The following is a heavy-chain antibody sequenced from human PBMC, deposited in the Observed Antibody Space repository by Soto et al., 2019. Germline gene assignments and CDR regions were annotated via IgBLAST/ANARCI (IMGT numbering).Heavy chain of an antibody. V-gene: IGHV1-58*01. CDR2: IVVGSGNT. Sequence: ASVKVSCKASGFTFTSSAVQWVRQARGQRLEWIGWIVVGSGNTNYAQKFQERVTITRDMSTSTAYMELSSLRSEDTAVYYCAAAGTYYYDSSGYYYPYYFDYWGQGTLVTAPQ. J-gene: IGHJ4*02. CDR3: AAAGTYYYDSSGYYYPYYFDY. D-gene: IGHD3-22*01. CDR1: GFTFTSSA.